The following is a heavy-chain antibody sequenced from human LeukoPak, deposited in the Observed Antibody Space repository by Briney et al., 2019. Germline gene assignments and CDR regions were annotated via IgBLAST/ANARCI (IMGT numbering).Heavy chain of an antibody. V-gene: IGHV3-53*01. CDR3: ARTGMDYYDSSPRFDY. J-gene: IGHJ4*02. Sequence: GGSLRLSCAASGFTVSSNYMSWVRQAPGKGLEWVSVIYSGGSTYYADSVKGRFTISRDNSKNTLYLQMNSLRAEDTAVYYCARTGMDYYDSSPRFDYWGQGTLVTVSS. CDR1: GFTVSSNY. CDR2: IYSGGST. D-gene: IGHD3-22*01.